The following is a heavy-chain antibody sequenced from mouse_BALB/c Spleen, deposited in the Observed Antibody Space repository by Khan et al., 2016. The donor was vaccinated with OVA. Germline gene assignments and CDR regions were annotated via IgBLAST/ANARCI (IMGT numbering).Heavy chain of an antibody. D-gene: IGHD1-1*01. V-gene: IGHV1-20*02. Sequence: VQLQQSGPELVKPGASVKISCKASGYSFTGYFVNWVMQSHGKSLEWIGRINPHIGETLYNQKFKGKATLTVDESSRTVHMELRSLASEDSAVYYCARKNGSDFDYWGQDTTLTVSS. J-gene: IGHJ2*01. CDR3: ARKNGSDFDY. CDR2: INPHIGET. CDR1: GYSFTGYF.